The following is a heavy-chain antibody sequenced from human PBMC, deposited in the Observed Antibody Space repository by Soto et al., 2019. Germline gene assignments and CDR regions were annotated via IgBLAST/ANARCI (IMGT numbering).Heavy chain of an antibody. J-gene: IGHJ4*02. Sequence: QVQLVESGGGLVKPGGSLRLSCAASGFTFSDYYMSWIRQAPGKGLEWVSYISSSSSYTNYADSVKGRFTISRDNAKNSMYTQMNRLRAEDTAVYYCARVFSGWALAGGSYFDYWGQGTLVTVSS. D-gene: IGHD3-22*01. CDR2: ISSSSSYT. V-gene: IGHV3-11*06. CDR3: ARVFSGWALAGGSYFDY. CDR1: GFTFSDYY.